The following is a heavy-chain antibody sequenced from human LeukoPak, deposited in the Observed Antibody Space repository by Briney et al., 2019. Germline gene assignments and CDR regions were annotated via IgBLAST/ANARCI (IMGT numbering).Heavy chain of an antibody. D-gene: IGHD3-16*01. J-gene: IGHJ4*02. CDR1: GYTFTGYY. CDR3: ARLRLGAGGYFDY. CDR2: INPNSGGT. Sequence: ASVKVSCKASGYTFTGYYMHWVRQAPGQGLEWTGRINPNSGGTNYAQKFQGRVTMTRDTSISTAYMELSRLRSDDTAVYYCARLRLGAGGYFDYWGQGTLVTVSS. V-gene: IGHV1-2*06.